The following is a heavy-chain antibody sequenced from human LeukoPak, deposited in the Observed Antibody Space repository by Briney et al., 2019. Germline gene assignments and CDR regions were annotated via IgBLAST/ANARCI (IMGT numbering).Heavy chain of an antibody. CDR2: ISWNSCSI. V-gene: IGHV3-9*01. CDR1: DEPA. CDR3: VKGHCSSSSCFPNYYYYMDV. D-gene: IGHD2-15*01. Sequence: GGSLRLSCAGSDEPAMHWVRQAPGKGLEWGSGISWNSCSIAYADSVKGRFTISRDNAKNLLFLQMSSLRAADTALYYCVKGHCSSSSCFPNYYYYMDVWGTGTTVTVSS. J-gene: IGHJ6*03.